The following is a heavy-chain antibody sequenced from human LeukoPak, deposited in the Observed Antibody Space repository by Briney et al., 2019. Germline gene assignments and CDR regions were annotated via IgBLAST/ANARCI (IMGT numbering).Heavy chain of an antibody. Sequence: EASVKVSCKASGYTFTSHDINWVRQATGQGLEWMGWMNPNSGNTGYAQKFQGRVTMTRNTSISTAYMELSSLRSEDTAVYYCARCTEWELHHYYYYGMDVWGQGTTVTVSS. CDR1: GYTFTSHD. V-gene: IGHV1-8*01. CDR2: MNPNSGNT. CDR3: ARCTEWELHHYYYYGMDV. J-gene: IGHJ6*02. D-gene: IGHD1-26*01.